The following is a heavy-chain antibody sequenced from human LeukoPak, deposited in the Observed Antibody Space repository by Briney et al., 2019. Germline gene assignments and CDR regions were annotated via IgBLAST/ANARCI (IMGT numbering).Heavy chain of an antibody. CDR1: VYTFTSYG. V-gene: IGHV1-18*01. D-gene: IGHD3-22*01. CDR2: ISAYNDNT. CDR3: AISSGYLLDY. Sequence: ASVKVSCKASVYTFTSYGTSWVRHPPGQALEWRGWISAYNDNTNYAQKLQGRVTMTTDTSTSTAYMELRSLRSDDTAVYYCAISSGYLLDYWGQGTLVTVSS. J-gene: IGHJ4*01.